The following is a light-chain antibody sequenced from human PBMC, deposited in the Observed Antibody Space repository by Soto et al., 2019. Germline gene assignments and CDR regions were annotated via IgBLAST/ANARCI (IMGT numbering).Light chain of an antibody. Sequence: QSVLTQPPCVSGSPGQSVTISCTGTSSDVGSYNRVSWYQQSPGTAPKLMIYEVSNRPSGVSDRFSGSKSGNTASLTISGLQAEDEADYYCSLYTTSSTFVFGTGTKVTVL. CDR2: EVS. CDR1: SSDVGSYNR. V-gene: IGLV2-18*01. CDR3: SLYTTSSTFV. J-gene: IGLJ1*01.